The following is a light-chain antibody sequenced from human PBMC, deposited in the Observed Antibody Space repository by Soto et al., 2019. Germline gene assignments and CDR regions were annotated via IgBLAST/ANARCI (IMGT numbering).Light chain of an antibody. V-gene: IGLV2-14*01. CDR2: DVR. CDR3: SSYTTVSTSV. J-gene: IGLJ1*01. Sequence: QSVLTQPASVSGSPEQSITISCTGTSSDVGGYNYVSWYQQHPGKAPKLMIYDVRNRPSGVSNRFSGSKSVNTASLTISGLQAEDEADYYCSSYTTVSTSVFGTGTKVTVL. CDR1: SSDVGGYNY.